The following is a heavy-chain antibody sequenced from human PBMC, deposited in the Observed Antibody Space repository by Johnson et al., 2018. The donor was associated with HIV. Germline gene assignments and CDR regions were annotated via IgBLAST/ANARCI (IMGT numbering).Heavy chain of an antibody. CDR1: GFTFGDYA. CDR3: ARDQGSASYYDSPGDAFDI. J-gene: IGHJ3*02. CDR2: MSYDGSNY. D-gene: IGHD3-22*01. V-gene: IGHV3-30*04. Sequence: QVQLVESGGGVVQPGRSLRLSCAASGFTFGDYAMHWVRQAPGKGLEWVAVMSYDGSNYYHVDSVEGRFSISRDNSKNSLYLQMNSLRTEDTAMYYCARDQGSASYYDSPGDAFDIWGQGTMVTVSS.